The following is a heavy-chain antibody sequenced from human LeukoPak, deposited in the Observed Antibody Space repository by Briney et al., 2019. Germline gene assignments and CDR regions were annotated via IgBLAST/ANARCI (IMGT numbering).Heavy chain of an antibody. D-gene: IGHD5-18*01. CDR3: ARTKTAMVSFDY. CDR2: IWYDGSNK. Sequence: GGSLRLSCAASGFTFSSYGMHWVRQAPGKGLEWVAVIWYDGSNKYYADSVKGRFTISRDNSKSTLYLQMNSLRAEDTAVYYCARTKTAMVSFDYWGQGTLVTVSS. J-gene: IGHJ4*02. CDR1: GFTFSSYG. V-gene: IGHV3-33*01.